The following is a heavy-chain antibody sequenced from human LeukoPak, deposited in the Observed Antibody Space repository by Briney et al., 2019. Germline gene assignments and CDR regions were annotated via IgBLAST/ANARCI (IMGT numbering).Heavy chain of an antibody. CDR2: ISSSSSYV. Sequence: GGSLRLSCATSGFTFSDYSMNWARQAPGKGLEWVSSISSSSSYVHYADSVKGRFTISRDNAKNSLYLQMNSLRAEDTAVYYCAREHREYQLLFGYWGQGTQVTVSS. CDR1: GFTFSDYS. D-gene: IGHD2-2*01. J-gene: IGHJ4*02. CDR3: AREHREYQLLFGY. V-gene: IGHV3-21*01.